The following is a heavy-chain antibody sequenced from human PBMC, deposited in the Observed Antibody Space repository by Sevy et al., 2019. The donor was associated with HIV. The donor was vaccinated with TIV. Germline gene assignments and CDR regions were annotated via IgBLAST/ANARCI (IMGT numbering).Heavy chain of an antibody. CDR1: GYNFIGYY. D-gene: IGHD3-22*01. V-gene: IGHV1-2*02. CDR2: INPNGGGT. Sequence: ASVKVSCKASGYNFIGYYMHWVRQAPGQGLEWMGWINPNGGGTNYAQKFQGRVTMTRDTSIHTAYMELSRLRSDDTAVYYCARADYDSSGYYVGYFDYWGQGTLVTVSS. J-gene: IGHJ4*02. CDR3: ARADYDSSGYYVGYFDY.